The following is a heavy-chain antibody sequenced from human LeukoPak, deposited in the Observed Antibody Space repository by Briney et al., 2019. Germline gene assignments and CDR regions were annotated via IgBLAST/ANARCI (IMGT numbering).Heavy chain of an antibody. CDR1: GLTFSRYA. J-gene: IGHJ4*02. CDR3: AKRAGFYDSSGQLDY. V-gene: IGHV3-23*01. Sequence: PGGSLRLSCAASGLTFSRYAMSWVRQAPGKGLERVSAISGSGTNTYYADSVKGRFTISRDSSKNTLYLQMNSLRAEDTAVYYCAKRAGFYDSSGQLDYWGQGTRVTVSS. CDR2: ISGSGTNT. D-gene: IGHD3-22*01.